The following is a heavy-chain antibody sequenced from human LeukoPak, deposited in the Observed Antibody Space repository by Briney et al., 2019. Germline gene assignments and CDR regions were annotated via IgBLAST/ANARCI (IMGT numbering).Heavy chain of an antibody. D-gene: IGHD6-25*01. CDR1: GYSFTNYW. CDR3: AGQDRSSGLNDY. CDR2: IYPGDSDT. V-gene: IGHV5-51*01. J-gene: IGHJ4*02. Sequence: GESLKISCKGSGYSFTNYWIAWVRQMPGKGLEWMGIIYPGDSDTRYSPSFQGQVTISADKSISTAYLQWSSLKASDTAIYYCAGQDRSSGLNDYWGQGTPVTVSS.